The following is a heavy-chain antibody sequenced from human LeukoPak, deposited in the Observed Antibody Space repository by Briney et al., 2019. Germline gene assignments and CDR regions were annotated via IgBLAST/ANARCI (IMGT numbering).Heavy chain of an antibody. D-gene: IGHD5-18*01. CDR3: ARRRGYRNFDY. J-gene: IGHJ4*02. CDR1: GGSIRSSSHY. V-gene: IGHV4-39*01. CDR2: IYYTGSM. Sequence: PSETLSLTCTVSGGSIRSSSHYWGWIRQPPGKGLEWIGTIYYTGSMYYNPSLKSRVTMPVDTSKNQFSLKLSSVTAADTAVYYCARRRGYRNFDYWGQGTLVTVSS.